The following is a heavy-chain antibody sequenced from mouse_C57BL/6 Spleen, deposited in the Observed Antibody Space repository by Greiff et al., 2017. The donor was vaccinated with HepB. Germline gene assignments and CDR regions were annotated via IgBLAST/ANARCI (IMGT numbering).Heavy chain of an antibody. Sequence: EVQLQQSGAELVRPGASVKLSCTASGFNIKDYYMHWVKQRPEQGLEWIGMIDPEDGDTEYAPKFQGKATMTADTSSNTAYLQLSSLTSEDTAVYYCTNGLPWYFDVWGTGTTVTVSS. CDR3: TNGLPWYFDV. D-gene: IGHD2-2*01. J-gene: IGHJ1*03. CDR1: GFNIKDYY. V-gene: IGHV14-1*01. CDR2: IDPEDGDT.